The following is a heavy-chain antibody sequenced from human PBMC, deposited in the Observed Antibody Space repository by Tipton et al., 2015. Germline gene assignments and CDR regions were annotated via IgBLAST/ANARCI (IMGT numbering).Heavy chain of an antibody. J-gene: IGHJ3*02. Sequence: GLVKPSETTSLTCTVSGGSITTGGYYWGWIRQPPGKGLEWIGRMYYSGGRDYNPSLKSRVTISVDTSRNEFFLRLTAVTAADTGIYYCARLPFVGGSCDDGFDTWGQGTMVTVSS. D-gene: IGHD2-15*01. CDR3: ARLPFVGGSCDDGFDT. CDR1: GGSITTGGYY. V-gene: IGHV4-39*01. CDR2: MYYSGGR.